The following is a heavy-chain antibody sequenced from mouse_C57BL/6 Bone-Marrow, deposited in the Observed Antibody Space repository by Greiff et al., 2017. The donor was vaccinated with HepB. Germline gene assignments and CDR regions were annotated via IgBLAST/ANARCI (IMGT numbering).Heavy chain of an antibody. CDR1: GFNIKDDY. D-gene: IGHD1-1*01. Sequence: EVQLQQSGAELVRPGASVKLSCTASGFNIKDDYMHWVKQRPEQGLEWIGWIDPENGDTEYASKFQGKATITADTSSNTAYLQLSSLTSEDTAVYYCTTWGTTVVAKGCGFAYWGQGTLVTVSA. V-gene: IGHV14-4*01. CDR2: IDPENGDT. J-gene: IGHJ3*01. CDR3: TTWGTTVVAKGCGFAY.